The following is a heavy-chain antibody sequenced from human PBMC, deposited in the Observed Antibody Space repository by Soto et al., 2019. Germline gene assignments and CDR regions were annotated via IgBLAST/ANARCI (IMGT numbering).Heavy chain of an antibody. CDR2: ISSSGSTI. Sequence: EVPLVESGGGLLQPGGSLRLSCAASGFTFSTYEMNWVRQAPGKGLEWVSYISSSGSTIYYADSVKGRFTISRDNAKNPIYLQMDRVRAEDPGVYYLAPRSGGGGAFDIWGQGTMVTVSS. CDR1: GFTFSTYE. J-gene: IGHJ3*02. CDR3: APRSGGGGAFDI. D-gene: IGHD3-10*01. V-gene: IGHV3-48*03.